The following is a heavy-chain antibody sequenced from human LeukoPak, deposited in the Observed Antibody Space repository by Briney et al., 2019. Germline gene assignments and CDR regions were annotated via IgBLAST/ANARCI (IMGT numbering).Heavy chain of an antibody. D-gene: IGHD3-10*01. J-gene: IGHJ4*02. CDR2: ISSGGTYE. CDR3: ARDPMYYYDSGSSGPHYFDN. V-gene: IGHV3-30*01. CDR1: GFTFSNYA. Sequence: GGSLRLSCAASGFTFSNYAMHWVRQAPGKGLEWVSLISSGGTYEYYADSVKGRFTISRDNSKNTLYLQLNSLRAEDTAVYYCARDPMYYYDSGSSGPHYFDNWGQGTLVTVSS.